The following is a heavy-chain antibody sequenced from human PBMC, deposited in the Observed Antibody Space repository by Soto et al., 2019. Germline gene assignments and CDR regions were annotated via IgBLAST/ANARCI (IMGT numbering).Heavy chain of an antibody. Sequence: SETLSLTCTVSGGSISSSSYYWGWIRQPPGKGLEWIGSIYYSGSTYYNPSLKSRVTISVDTSKNQFSLKLSSVTAADTAVYYCASAGVGDSSGWYFDYWGQGTLVTVSS. V-gene: IGHV4-39*01. D-gene: IGHD6-19*01. CDR2: IYYSGST. CDR3: ASAGVGDSSGWYFDY. CDR1: GGSISSSSYY. J-gene: IGHJ4*02.